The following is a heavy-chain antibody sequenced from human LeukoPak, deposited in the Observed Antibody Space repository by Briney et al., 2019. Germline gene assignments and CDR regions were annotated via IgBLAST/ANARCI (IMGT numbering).Heavy chain of an antibody. CDR3: AKGMSGYYYLYYFDY. D-gene: IGHD3-22*01. J-gene: IGHJ4*02. Sequence: GGSLRLSCAASGFTFSSYAMSWVRQAPGKGLEWVSAISGSGGSTYYADSVKGRFTIPRGNSKNTLYLQMNSLRAEDTAVYYCAKGMSGYYYLYYFDYWGQGTLVTVSS. V-gene: IGHV3-23*01. CDR1: GFTFSSYA. CDR2: ISGSGGST.